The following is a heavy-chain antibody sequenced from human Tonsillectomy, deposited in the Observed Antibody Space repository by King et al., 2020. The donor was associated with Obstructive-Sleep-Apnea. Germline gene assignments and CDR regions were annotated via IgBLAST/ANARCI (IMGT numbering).Heavy chain of an antibody. J-gene: IGHJ6*02. D-gene: IGHD3-9*01. CDR1: GFTFSTYS. CDR2: ISSDSSIT. Sequence: VQLVESGGGLVQPGGSLRLSCGASGFTFSTYSMNWVRQAPGKGLEWISYISSDSSITYYADSAKGRFTISRDNAKNSLYLQMNSLRAEDTAMYYCAGDYISETYYYYYGMDVWGQGTTVTVSS. V-gene: IGHV3-48*04. CDR3: AGDYISETYYYYYGMDV.